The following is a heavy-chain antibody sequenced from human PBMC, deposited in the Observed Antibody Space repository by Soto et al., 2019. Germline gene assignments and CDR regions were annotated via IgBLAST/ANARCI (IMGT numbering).Heavy chain of an antibody. CDR3: ARDLGGWPDY. CDR1: GYTFTSYA. Sequence: QVQLVQSGAEVKKPGASVKVYCKASGYTFTSYAMHWVRQAPGQRLEWMGWINAGNGNTKYSQKFQGRVTITRDTSASTAYMELSSLRSEDTAVYYCARDLGGWPDYWGQGTLVTVSS. CDR2: INAGNGNT. V-gene: IGHV1-3*01. D-gene: IGHD2-15*01. J-gene: IGHJ4*02.